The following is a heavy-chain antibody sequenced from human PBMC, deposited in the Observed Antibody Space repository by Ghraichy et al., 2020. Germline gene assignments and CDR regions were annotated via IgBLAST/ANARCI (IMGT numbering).Heavy chain of an antibody. J-gene: IGHJ6*02. CDR3: ARASVYGRIAGRYYSYGMNV. D-gene: IGHD3-10*01. Sequence: GGSLRLSYEASGFIFSNYAVSWVRQAPGKGLEWVSGISGRDGRTYYADSVKGRFTIFRDNSKNTLSLQMDSLRAEDTAVYYCARASVYGRIAGRYYSYGMNVWAGGPRSPSP. V-gene: IGHV3-23*01. CDR1: GFIFSNYA. CDR2: ISGRDGRT.